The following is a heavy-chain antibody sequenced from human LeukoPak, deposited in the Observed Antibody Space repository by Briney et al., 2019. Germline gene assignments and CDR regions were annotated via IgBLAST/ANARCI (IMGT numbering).Heavy chain of an antibody. CDR3: ARAGSGWNNYFDY. Sequence: GGSLRLSCAASGFTVSSNYMSWVRQAPGKGLEWVSVIYSGGSTYYADSVKGRFTISRDNSKNTQYLQMNSLRAEDTAVYYCARAGSGWNNYFDYWGQGTLVTVSS. D-gene: IGHD6-19*01. CDR1: GFTVSSNY. V-gene: IGHV3-66*01. CDR2: IYSGGST. J-gene: IGHJ4*02.